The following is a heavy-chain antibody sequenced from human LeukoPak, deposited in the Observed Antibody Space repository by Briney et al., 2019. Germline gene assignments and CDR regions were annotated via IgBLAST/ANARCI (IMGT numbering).Heavy chain of an antibody. V-gene: IGHV4-38-2*02. J-gene: IGHJ6*02. D-gene: IGHD2-15*01. CDR3: ARVGGGSDPYYAMDV. CDR1: GYSINSGYY. CDR2: IHHSGAT. Sequence: SETLSLTCTVSGYSINSGYYWGWIRQPPGKGLELIGSIHHSGATYCNPSLQSRVTISVDTSKNQFSLKLNSVNPEDTAVYYCARVGGGSDPYYAMDVWGQGTTVTVSS.